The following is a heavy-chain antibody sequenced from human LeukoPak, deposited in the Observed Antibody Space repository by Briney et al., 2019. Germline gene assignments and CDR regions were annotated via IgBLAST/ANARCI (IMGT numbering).Heavy chain of an antibody. CDR2: ISGSSSFI. Sequence: GGSLRLSCVASGSTFSRYTMTWVRQAPGKGLEWVSSISGSSSFIDYADSVKGRFTIPRDSAKNSLYLQMNSLRAEDTAVYYCARDPKPSDDSSNWYKLRKDNWFDPWGQGTLVTISS. CDR3: ARDPKPSDDSSNWYKLRKDNWFDP. J-gene: IGHJ5*02. V-gene: IGHV3-21*01. CDR1: GSTFSRYT. D-gene: IGHD6-13*01.